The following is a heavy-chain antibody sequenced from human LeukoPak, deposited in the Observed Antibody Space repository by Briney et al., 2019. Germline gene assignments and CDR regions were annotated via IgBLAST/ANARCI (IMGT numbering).Heavy chain of an antibody. CDR3: ARPKDYYDSSGYPNPFDY. D-gene: IGHD3-22*01. J-gene: IGHJ4*02. Sequence: ESGPTLVKPTQTLTLTCTFSGFSLSTSGVGVGWIRQPPGKALEWLALIYWNDDKRYSPSLKSRLTITKDTSKNQVVLTMTNMDPVDTATYYCARPKDYYDSSGYPNPFDYWGQGTLVTVSS. CDR2: IYWNDDK. CDR1: GFSLSTSGVG. V-gene: IGHV2-5*01.